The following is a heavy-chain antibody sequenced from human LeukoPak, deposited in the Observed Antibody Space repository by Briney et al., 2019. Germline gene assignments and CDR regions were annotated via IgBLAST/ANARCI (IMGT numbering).Heavy chain of an antibody. CDR2: IWHDGSNQ. D-gene: IGHD3-3*01. CDR1: GFTFSSYG. Sequence: GGSLRLSCVASGFTFSSYGMHWVRQAPGKGLEWVAVIWHDGSNQQYVDSVKGRFTISRDNSKNTLYLEMNSLRAEDTAVYYCARDWGDFWSGYYRRGVYYWGQGTLVTVSS. CDR3: ARDWGDFWSGYYRRGVYY. J-gene: IGHJ4*02. V-gene: IGHV3-33*01.